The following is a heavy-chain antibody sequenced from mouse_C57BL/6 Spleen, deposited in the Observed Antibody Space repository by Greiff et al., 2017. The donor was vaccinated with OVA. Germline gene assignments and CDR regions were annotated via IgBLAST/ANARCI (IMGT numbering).Heavy chain of an antibody. J-gene: IGHJ3*01. CDR1: GYTFTSYW. V-gene: IGHV1-74*01. D-gene: IGHD4-1*01. Sequence: QVQLQQPGAELVKPGASVKVSCKASGYTFTSYWMHWVKQRPGQGLEWIGRIHPSDSDTNYNQKFKGKATLTVDKSSSTAYMQLSSLTSEDSAFYYCAIMTGTLRFAYWGQGTLVTVSA. CDR3: AIMTGTLRFAY. CDR2: IHPSDSDT.